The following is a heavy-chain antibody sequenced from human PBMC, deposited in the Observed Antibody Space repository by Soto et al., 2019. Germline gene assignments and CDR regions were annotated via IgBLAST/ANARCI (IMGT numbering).Heavy chain of an antibody. CDR3: ARDRLAFNYYYGMDV. V-gene: IGHV3-33*01. CDR2: IWYDGSNK. J-gene: IGHJ6*02. Sequence: PGGSLRLSCAASGFTFSSYGMHWVRQAPGKGLEWVAVIWYDGSNKYYADSVKGRFTISRDNSKNTLYLQMNSLRAEDTAVYYCARDRLAFNYYYGMDVWGQGTTVTVSS. CDR1: GFTFSSYG. D-gene: IGHD4-17*01.